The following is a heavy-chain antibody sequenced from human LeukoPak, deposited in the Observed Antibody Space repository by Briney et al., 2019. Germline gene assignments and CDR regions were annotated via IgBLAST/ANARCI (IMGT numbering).Heavy chain of an antibody. CDR2: IKQDGSEK. CDR3: ATTFRSGGIPFDY. J-gene: IGHJ4*02. V-gene: IGHV3-7*01. D-gene: IGHD2-15*01. CDR1: GFTFSSYW. Sequence: GGSLRLSCAASGFTFSSYWMSWVRQAPGKGLEWVANIKQDGSEKYYVDSVKGRFTISRDNAKNSLYPQMNSLRAEDTAVYYCATTFRSGGIPFDYWGQGTLVTVSS.